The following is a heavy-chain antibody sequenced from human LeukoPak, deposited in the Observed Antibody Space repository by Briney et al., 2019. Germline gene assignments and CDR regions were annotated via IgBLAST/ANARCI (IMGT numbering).Heavy chain of an antibody. CDR2: INPSGGST. V-gene: IGHV1-46*03. J-gene: IGHJ4*02. CDR1: GYTFTSYY. D-gene: IGHD1-7*01. CDR3: ATARGGTNFDY. Sequence: ASVEVSCKASGYTFTSYYMHWVRQAPGQGLEWMGIINPSGGSTSYAQKFQGRVTMTRDTSTSTVYMELSSLRSEDTAVYYCATARGGTNFDYWGQGTLVTVSS.